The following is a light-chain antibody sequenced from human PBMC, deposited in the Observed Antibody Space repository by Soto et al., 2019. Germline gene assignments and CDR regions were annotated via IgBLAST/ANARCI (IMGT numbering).Light chain of an antibody. V-gene: IGKV3-20*01. J-gene: IGKJ2*01. Sequence: EVVLTQSPGTLSLSPGERATLSCTASQSLDSTYLAWYQQKPGQSPRLVIYGASRRATGIPDRFSGSGSGTDFTLTIGRLEPEDFAVYYCQRSGSAPPYIFGAGTRLDIK. CDR1: QSLDSTY. CDR2: GAS. CDR3: QRSGSAPPYI.